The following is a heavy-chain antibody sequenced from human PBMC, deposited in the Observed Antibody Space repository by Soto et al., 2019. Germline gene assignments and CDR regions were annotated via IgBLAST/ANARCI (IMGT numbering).Heavy chain of an antibody. V-gene: IGHV3-23*01. CDR3: AKDLDCSSTSCPDAFDI. CDR2: ISESGGTT. D-gene: IGHD2-2*01. J-gene: IGHJ3*02. Sequence: GGSLRLSCAPSGFTFSSYGMSWVRQAPGKGLEWVSTISESGGTTYYADSVKGRFTISRDNSKNTLFLQMNSLRAEDTAVYYCAKDLDCSSTSCPDAFDIWGQGTMVTVSS. CDR1: GFTFSSYG.